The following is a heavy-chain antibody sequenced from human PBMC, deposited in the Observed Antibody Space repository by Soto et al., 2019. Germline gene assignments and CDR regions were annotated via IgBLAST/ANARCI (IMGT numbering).Heavy chain of an antibody. CDR2: ISGSGGST. CDR3: ANDSGTTLRRFY. CDR1: GFTFSSYA. J-gene: IGHJ4*02. D-gene: IGHD3-10*01. Sequence: GGSLRLSCAASGFTFSSYAMSWVRQAPGKGLEWVSAISGSGGSTYYADSVKGRFTISRDNSKNTLYLQMNSLRAEDTAVYYWANDSGTTLRRFYWGQETRVPVSS. V-gene: IGHV3-23*01.